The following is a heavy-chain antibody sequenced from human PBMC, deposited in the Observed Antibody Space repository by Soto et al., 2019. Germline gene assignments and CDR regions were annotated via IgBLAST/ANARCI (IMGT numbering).Heavy chain of an antibody. CDR1: GFTFTGYY. CDR3: ATSIDPVDYYYGMDV. V-gene: IGHV1-2*04. CDR2: INPNSGGT. Sequence: ASVKVSCKASGFTFTGYYMHWVRQAPGQGLEWMGWINPNSGGTNYAQKFQGWATMTRDTSISTAYMELSRLRSDDTAVYYCATSIDPVDYYYGMDVWGQGTTVTVS. J-gene: IGHJ6*02. D-gene: IGHD1-26*01.